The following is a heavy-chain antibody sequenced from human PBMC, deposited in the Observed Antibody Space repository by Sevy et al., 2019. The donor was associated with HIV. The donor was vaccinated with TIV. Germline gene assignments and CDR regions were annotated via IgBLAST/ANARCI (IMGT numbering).Heavy chain of an antibody. CDR3: TTGRTGATFGY. CDR1: GLTFNIYP. D-gene: IGHD1-7*01. Sequence: GVSLRLSCVASGLTFNIYPLNWVRQAPGKGLDWFAFVSFDASFKYYADFGKGRFTISRDNSKDTVFLQMDSLRDEDTGNYYCTTGRTGATFGYWGQGAQVTVSS. J-gene: IGHJ4*02. V-gene: IGHV3-30*04. CDR2: VSFDASFK.